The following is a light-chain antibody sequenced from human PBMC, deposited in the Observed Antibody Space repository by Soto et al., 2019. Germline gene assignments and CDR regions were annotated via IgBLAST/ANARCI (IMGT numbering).Light chain of an antibody. CDR2: SNN. Sequence: QSVLTQPPSASGTPGQRVTISCSGSNSNIGSNTVNWYQQLPGTAPKLLIYSNNQRPSGVPGRFSDSKSGTSASLAISGLQAEDEADYYCASWDDSLSGLVFGGGTKLTVL. CDR3: ASWDDSLSGLV. J-gene: IGLJ2*01. CDR1: NSNIGSNT. V-gene: IGLV1-44*01.